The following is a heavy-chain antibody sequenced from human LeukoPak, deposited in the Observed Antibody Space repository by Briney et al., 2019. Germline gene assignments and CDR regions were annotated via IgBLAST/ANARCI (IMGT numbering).Heavy chain of an antibody. CDR3: ARARVQVGYDAFDI. J-gene: IGHJ3*02. CDR2: IKRDGSEK. Sequence: GGSLRLSCAASGFTFTTYWMTWVRQAPGKGLEWVANIKRDGSEKYYVDSVKGRFTISRDNAKNSLYLQMNSLSAEDTAMYYCARARVQVGYDAFDIWGQGTMVTVSS. V-gene: IGHV3-7*01. D-gene: IGHD2-2*01. CDR1: GFTFTTYW.